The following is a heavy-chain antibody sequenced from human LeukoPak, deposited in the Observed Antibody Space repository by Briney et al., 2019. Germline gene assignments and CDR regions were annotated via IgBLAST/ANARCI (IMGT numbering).Heavy chain of an antibody. V-gene: IGHV3-23*01. J-gene: IGHJ4*02. CDR1: GFTFSSYA. CDR3: AFRGYSSSWYTLGY. D-gene: IGHD6-13*01. CDR2: ISGSGGST. Sequence: PGGSLRLSCAASGFTFSSYAMSWVRQAPGKGLEWVSHISGSGGSTYYADSVKGRFTISRDNSKNTLYLQMNSLRAEDTAVYYCAFRGYSSSWYTLGYWGQGTLVTVSS.